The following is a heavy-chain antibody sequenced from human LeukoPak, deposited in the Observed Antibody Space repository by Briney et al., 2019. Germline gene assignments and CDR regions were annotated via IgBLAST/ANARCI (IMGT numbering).Heavy chain of an antibody. V-gene: IGHV3-7*01. CDR2: INQYGNGK. CDR1: GFTFSNYW. Sequence: QPGGSLRLSCAASGFTFSNYWMSWVRQAPGKGLEWVANINQYGNGKYYVDSVKGRFTISRDNAKNSLYLQMNSLRAEDTAIYYCLREETIVVIREPPPRGQGTLVTVSS. J-gene: IGHJ4*02. D-gene: IGHD3-22*01. CDR3: LREETIVVIREPPP.